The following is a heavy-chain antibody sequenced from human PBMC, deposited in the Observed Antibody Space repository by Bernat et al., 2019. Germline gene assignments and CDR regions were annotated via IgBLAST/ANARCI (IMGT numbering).Heavy chain of an antibody. J-gene: IGHJ5*02. CDR3: ARDGATVGWFDP. CDR1: GGSISSYY. D-gene: IGHD4-17*01. Sequence: QVQLQESGPGLVKPSETLSLTCTVSGGSISSYYWSWIRQPPGKGLEWNGYIYYSGSTNYNPSLRSRVTISVDTSKKQFTLKLSAVTGADTAVYYCARDGATVGWFDPWGQGTLVTVSS. CDR2: IYYSGST. V-gene: IGHV4-59*01.